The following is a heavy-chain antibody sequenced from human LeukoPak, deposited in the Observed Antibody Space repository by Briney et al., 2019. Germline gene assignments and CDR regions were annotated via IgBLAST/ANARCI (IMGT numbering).Heavy chain of an antibody. CDR1: GFIFSSYS. CDR3: ARDPPSLYY. Sequence: GGSLRLSCTASGFIFSSYSMNWVRQAPGKGLEWVAYIAYKGTIHYADSVRGRFAISRDKSKSSLFLQLNTLRAEDTAVYYSARDPPSLYYCGQGTLFTVSS. J-gene: IGHJ4*02. CDR2: IAYKGTI. V-gene: IGHV3-48*01.